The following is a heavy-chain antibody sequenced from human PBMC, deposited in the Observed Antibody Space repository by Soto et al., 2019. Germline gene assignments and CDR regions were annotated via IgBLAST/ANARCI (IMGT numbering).Heavy chain of an antibody. CDR2: INHSGST. D-gene: IGHD3-10*01. CDR3: ARVGGVRGVIIRSWFDP. CDR1: GGSFSGYY. J-gene: IGHJ5*02. Sequence: NPSETLSLTCAVYGGSFSGYYWSWIRQPPGKGLEWIGEINHSGSTNYNPSLKSRVTISVDTSKNQFSLKLSSVTAADTAVYYCARVGGVRGVIIRSWFDPWGQGTLVTVSS. V-gene: IGHV4-34*01.